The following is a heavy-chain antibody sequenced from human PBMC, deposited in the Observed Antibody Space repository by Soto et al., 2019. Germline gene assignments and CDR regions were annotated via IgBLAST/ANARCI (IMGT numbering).Heavy chain of an antibody. V-gene: IGHV4-4*07. D-gene: IGHD3-16*02. J-gene: IGHJ3*02. CDR1: GGSISSYY. Sequence: SETLSLTCTVSGGSISSYYWSWIRQPAGKGLEWIGRIYTSGSTNYNPSLKSRVTMSVDTSKNQFSLQLSSVTAADTAVYYCARDGYYDYVWGSYRYGAFYIWCHRTMVT. CDR3: ARDGYYDYVWGSYRYGAFYI. CDR2: IYTSGST.